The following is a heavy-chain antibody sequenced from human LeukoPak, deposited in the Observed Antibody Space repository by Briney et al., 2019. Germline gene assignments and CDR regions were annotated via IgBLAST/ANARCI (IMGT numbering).Heavy chain of an antibody. CDR2: INPNSGGT. CDR1: GYTFTGYY. V-gene: IGHV1-2*02. D-gene: IGHD6-13*01. J-gene: IGHJ4*02. CDR3: ARDAHSSSWYFDY. Sequence: ASVKVSCKASGYTFTGYYMHWVRQAPGQGLEWMGWINPNSGGTNYAQKFQGRVTVTRDTSISTAYMELSRLRSDDTAVYYYARDAHSSSWYFDYWGQGTLVTVSS.